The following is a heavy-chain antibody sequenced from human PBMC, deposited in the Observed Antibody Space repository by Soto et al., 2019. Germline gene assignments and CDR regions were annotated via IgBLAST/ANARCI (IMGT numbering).Heavy chain of an antibody. V-gene: IGHV1-18*01. CDR1: GYTFVKYG. J-gene: IGHJ6*03. CDR2: ISAENGDT. Sequence: QVQLVQSGSEVKKPGSSVKVSCKASGYTFVKYGISWVRQAPGQGPEWMVGISAENGDTNYAQKFQGRVIVITEPSTDTGYLEEMTLTHDVTAVYYCAQMPALPVLLADDYNCYQDVWGKGTTVTFSS. CDR3: AQMPALPVLLADDYNCYQDV. D-gene: IGHD2-2*01.